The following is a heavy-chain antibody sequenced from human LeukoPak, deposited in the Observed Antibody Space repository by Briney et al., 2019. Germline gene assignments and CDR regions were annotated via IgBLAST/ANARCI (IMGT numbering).Heavy chain of an antibody. CDR1: GFTFDDYT. CDR3: AKVVGAYFPPLDY. V-gene: IGHV3-9*01. Sequence: GGSLRLSCAASGFTFDDYTMHWVRQAPGKGLEWVSGISWNSGSIGYADSVKGRFTISRDNAKNSLYLQMNSLRAEDTALYYCAKVVGAYFPPLDYWGQGTLVTVSS. D-gene: IGHD1-26*01. CDR2: ISWNSGSI. J-gene: IGHJ4*02.